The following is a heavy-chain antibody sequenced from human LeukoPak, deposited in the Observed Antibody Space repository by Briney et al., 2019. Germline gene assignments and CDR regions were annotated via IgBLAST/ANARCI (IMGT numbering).Heavy chain of an antibody. J-gene: IGHJ3*02. CDR2: ISSSSSTI. D-gene: IGHD3-3*01. CDR1: GFTFSSCS. CDR3: ARDALDYDFWSGSYAFDI. Sequence: GGSLRLSCAASGFTFSSCSMNWVRQAPGKGLEWVSYISSSSSTIYYADSVKGRFTISRDNAKNSLYLQMNSLRAEDTAVYYCARDALDYDFWSGSYAFDIWGQGTMVTVSS. V-gene: IGHV3-48*01.